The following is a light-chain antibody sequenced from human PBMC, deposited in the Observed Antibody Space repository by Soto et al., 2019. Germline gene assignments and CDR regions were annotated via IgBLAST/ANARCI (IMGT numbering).Light chain of an antibody. CDR1: SSDVGGYNS. Sequence: QSVLTQPASVSGSPGQSITVSCTGTSSDVGGYNSVSWYQQHPGKPPKLIIYEVSNRPSGVSDRFSGSKSGNTASLTISGLQAEEEADYYCSSYTSTSSYVFATGTKVTV. V-gene: IGLV2-14*03. CDR3: SSYTSTSSYV. J-gene: IGLJ1*01. CDR2: EVS.